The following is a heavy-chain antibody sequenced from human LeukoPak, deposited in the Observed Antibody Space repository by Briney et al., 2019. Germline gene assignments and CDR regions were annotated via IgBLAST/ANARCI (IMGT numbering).Heavy chain of an antibody. D-gene: IGHD3-10*01. V-gene: IGHV4-59*01. J-gene: IGHJ4*02. CDR1: GGSISSYY. Sequence: SETLSLTCTVSGGSISSYYWSWIRQPPGKGLEWIGYIYYSGSTNYNPPLKSRVTISVDTSKNQFSLKLSSVTAADTAVYYCASLYYGSGADQWYFDYWGQGTLVTVSS. CDR2: IYYSGST. CDR3: ASLYYGSGADQWYFDY.